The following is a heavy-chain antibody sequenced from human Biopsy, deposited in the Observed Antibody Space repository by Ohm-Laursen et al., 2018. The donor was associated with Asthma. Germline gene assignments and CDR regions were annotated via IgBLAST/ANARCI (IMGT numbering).Heavy chain of an antibody. J-gene: IGHJ4*02. CDR3: AKEVFPGWELRRGPDY. V-gene: IGHV3-30*18. Sequence: RSLRFSCSASGFTFSSYGMHWVRQAPGKGLEWVACISYDGSNKYYADSEKGRSTISRDNSKNTLNLQMNSLRAEDTAVYYCAKEVFPGWELRRGPDYWGQGTLVTVSA. CDR2: ISYDGSNK. CDR1: GFTFSSYG. D-gene: IGHD1-26*01.